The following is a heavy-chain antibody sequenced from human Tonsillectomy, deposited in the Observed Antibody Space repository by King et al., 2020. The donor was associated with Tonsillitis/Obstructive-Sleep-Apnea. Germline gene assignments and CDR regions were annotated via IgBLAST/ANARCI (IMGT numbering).Heavy chain of an antibody. CDR2: ISSSGSTI. J-gene: IGHJ5*02. V-gene: IGHV3-48*03. CDR3: ARVINDYGDNWFDP. D-gene: IGHD4/OR15-4a*01. CDR1: GFSISSYE. Sequence: DVQLVESGGGLVQPGGSLRLSCAASGFSISSYEMNWVRQAPGKGLEWVSYISSSGSTIYYADSVKGRFTISRDNAKNSLYLQMNSLRAEDTAVYYCARVINDYGDNWFDPWGQETLVTVSS.